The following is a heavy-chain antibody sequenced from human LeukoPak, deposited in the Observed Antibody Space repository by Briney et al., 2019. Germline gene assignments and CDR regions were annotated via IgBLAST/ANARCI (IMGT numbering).Heavy chain of an antibody. D-gene: IGHD4-23*01. CDR1: GGSISSYY. CDR3: ARFNPTVVEPYFDY. J-gene: IGHJ4*02. CDR2: IYYSGST. Sequence: SETLSLTCTVSGGSISSYYWSWIRRPPGKGVDWIGYIYYSGSTNYNPSLKSRVTISVDTSKNQFSLKLSSVTAADTAVYYCARFNPTVVEPYFDYWGQGTLVTVS. V-gene: IGHV4-59*08.